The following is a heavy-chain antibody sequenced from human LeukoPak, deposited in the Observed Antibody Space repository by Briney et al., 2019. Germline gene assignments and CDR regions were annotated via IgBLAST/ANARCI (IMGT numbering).Heavy chain of an antibody. CDR3: AREVDTAIRATSYFDY. CDR2: IYYSGST. D-gene: IGHD5-18*01. V-gene: IGHV4-59*08. CDR1: GGSISSYY. Sequence: SETLSLTCTVSGGSISSYYWSWIRQPPGNGLEWIGYIYYSGSTNYNPSLKSRVTISVDTSKNQFSLKLSSVTAADTAVYYCAREVDTAIRATSYFDYWGQGTLVTVSS. J-gene: IGHJ4*02.